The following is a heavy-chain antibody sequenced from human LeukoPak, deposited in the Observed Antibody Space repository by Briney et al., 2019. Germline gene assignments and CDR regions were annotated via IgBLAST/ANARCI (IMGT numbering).Heavy chain of an antibody. D-gene: IGHD3-3*01. CDR1: SGSISTSNYY. J-gene: IGHJ4*02. CDR2: IYYSGNT. V-gene: IGHV4-39*07. Sequence: SETLSLTCTVSSGSISTSNYYWGWVRQPPGKGLEWIGSIYYSGNTYYNPSLKSRVTISVDTSKNQFSLNLSSPDTAAYYCARVRFGEIDSWGQGTLVTVSS. CDR3: ARVRFGEIDS.